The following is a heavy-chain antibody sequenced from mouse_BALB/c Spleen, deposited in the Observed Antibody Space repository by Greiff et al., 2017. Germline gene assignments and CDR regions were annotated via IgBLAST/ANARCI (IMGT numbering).Heavy chain of an antibody. Sequence: QVQLQQSGPGLVAPSQSLSITCTVSGFSLTSYGVHWVRQPPGKGLEWLGVIWAGGSTNYNSALMSRLSISKDNSKSQVFLKMNSLQTDDTAMYYCARDDYYGSSYYAMDYWGQGTSVTVSS. D-gene: IGHD1-1*01. J-gene: IGHJ4*01. CDR2: IWAGGST. CDR3: ARDDYYGSSYYAMDY. V-gene: IGHV2-9*02. CDR1: GFSLTSYG.